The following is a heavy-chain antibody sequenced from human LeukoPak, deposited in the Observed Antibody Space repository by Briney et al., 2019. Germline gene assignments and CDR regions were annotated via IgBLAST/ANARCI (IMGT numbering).Heavy chain of an antibody. CDR3: VREYHGGYFDF. CDR1: GYIFTSYY. J-gene: IGHJ4*02. V-gene: IGHV1-46*03. Sequence: ASVKVSCRASGYIFTSYYMHWVRQAPGQGLEWLGVVYPSAGTSDPAQRFRARITLSDDTSTGTAYMELRGLKSEDTAIYFCVREYHGGYFDFWGQGTLVTVSS. D-gene: IGHD3-16*01. CDR2: VYPSAGTS.